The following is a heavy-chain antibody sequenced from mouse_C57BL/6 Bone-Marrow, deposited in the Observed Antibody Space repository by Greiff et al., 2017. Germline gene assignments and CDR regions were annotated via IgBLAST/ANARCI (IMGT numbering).Heavy chain of an antibody. V-gene: IGHV1-64*01. Sequence: QVHVKQPGAELVKPGASVKLSCKASGYTFTSYWMHWVKQRPGQGLEWIGMIHPNSGSTNYNEKFKSKATLTVDKSSSTAYMQLSSLTSEDSAVYYCARSGYYGSEGTFAYWGQGTLVTVSA. D-gene: IGHD1-1*01. J-gene: IGHJ3*01. CDR2: IHPNSGST. CDR1: GYTFTSYW. CDR3: ARSGYYGSEGTFAY.